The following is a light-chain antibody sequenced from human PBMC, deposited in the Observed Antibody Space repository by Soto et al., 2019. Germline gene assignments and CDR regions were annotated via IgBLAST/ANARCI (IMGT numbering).Light chain of an antibody. CDR3: QQCYSTPFT. J-gene: IGKJ3*01. Sequence: DIQMTQSPSSLSASVGDRVTITCRASQSISSYLNWYQQKPGKAPKLLIYAASSLQSGVPSRFSGSGSGTDFTLTISSLQPEYFATYYCQQCYSTPFTFCPGTKVDIK. CDR1: QSISSY. CDR2: AAS. V-gene: IGKV1-39*01.